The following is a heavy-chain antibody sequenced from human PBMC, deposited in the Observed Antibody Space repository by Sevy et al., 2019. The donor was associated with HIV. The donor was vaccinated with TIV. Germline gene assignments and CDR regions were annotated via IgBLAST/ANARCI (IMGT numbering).Heavy chain of an antibody. CDR3: ASLPNNYYDTSGYSEQDAFDI. V-gene: IGHV3-33*01. D-gene: IGHD3-22*01. CDR1: GFTFSSFG. CDR2: IWNDRSNK. J-gene: IGHJ3*02. Sequence: GGSLRLSCAASGFTFSSFGMHWVRQAPGKGLEWVAVIWNDRSNKHYADSVKGRFTISRDNSKNTLYLQMNSLRAEDTAVYYCASLPNNYYDTSGYSEQDAFDIWGQGTMVTVSS.